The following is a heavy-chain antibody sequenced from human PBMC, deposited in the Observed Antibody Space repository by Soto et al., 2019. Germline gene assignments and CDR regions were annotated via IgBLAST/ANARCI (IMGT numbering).Heavy chain of an antibody. CDR1: GGSISSSSYY. V-gene: IGHV4-39*01. D-gene: IGHD6-19*01. CDR3: AEGIAVAGTQGYYYYYYGMDV. CDR2: IYYSGST. J-gene: IGHJ6*02. Sequence: QLQLQESGPGLVKPSETLSLTCTVSGGSISSSSYYWGWIRQPPGKGLEWIGSIYYSGSTYYNPSLKSRVTISVDTSKNQFSRKLSSVTAADTAVYYCAEGIAVAGTQGYYYYYYGMDVWGQGTTVTVSS.